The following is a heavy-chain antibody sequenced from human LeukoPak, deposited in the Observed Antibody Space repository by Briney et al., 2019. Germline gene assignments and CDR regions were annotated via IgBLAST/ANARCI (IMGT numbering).Heavy chain of an antibody. V-gene: IGHV3-21*01. CDR2: ISSSSSYI. J-gene: IGHJ4*02. CDR1: GSTFSSYS. D-gene: IGHD3-10*01. Sequence: GGSLRLSCAASGSTFSSYSMNWVRQAPGKGLEWVSSISSSSSYIYYADSVKGRFTISRDNAKNSLYLQMNSLRAEDTAVYYCARDNHFYGSGSYYPGFDYWGQGTLVTVSS. CDR3: ARDNHFYGSGSYYPGFDY.